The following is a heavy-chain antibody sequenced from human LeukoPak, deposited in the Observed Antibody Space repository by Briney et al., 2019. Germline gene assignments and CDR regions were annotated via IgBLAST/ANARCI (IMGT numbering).Heavy chain of an antibody. CDR2: MNPNSGNT. CDR1: GYTFTSYD. CDR3: ASLVVPAAIRRYGMVV. V-gene: IGHV1-8*01. D-gene: IGHD2-2*02. J-gene: IGHJ6*02. Sequence: ASVKVSCKASGYTFTSYDINWVRQATGQGLEWMGWMNPNSGNTGYAQKFQGRVTMTRNTSISTAYMELSSLRSEDTAVYYCASLVVPAAIRRYGMVVWGQGTTVTVSS.